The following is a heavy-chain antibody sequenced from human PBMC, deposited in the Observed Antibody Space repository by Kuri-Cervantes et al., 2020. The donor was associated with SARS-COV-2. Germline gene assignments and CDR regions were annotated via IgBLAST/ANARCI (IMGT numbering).Heavy chain of an antibody. CDR3: ARSCTYARCSEYFQH. CDR1: GFIVSSSH. J-gene: IGHJ1*01. V-gene: IGHV3-66*02. Sequence: GGSLRLSCAASGFIVSSSHMSWVRQAPGKGLEWVSIIYAGGGTYYADSVKGQFTISRDISKNTVFLQMNRLRPEDTAVYYCARSCTYARCSEYFQHWGQGTLVTVSS. CDR2: IYAGGGT. D-gene: IGHD2-8*01.